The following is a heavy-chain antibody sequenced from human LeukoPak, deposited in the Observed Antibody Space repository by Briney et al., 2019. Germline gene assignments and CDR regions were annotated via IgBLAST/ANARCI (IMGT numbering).Heavy chain of an antibody. D-gene: IGHD2-2*01. CDR3: ARGGAQLPPNWFDP. J-gene: IGHJ5*02. V-gene: IGHV3-21*01. Sequence: PEGSLRLSCAASGFTFSSYSIHWVRQAPGKGLEWVSSISSYSDFIYYADSVKGRFTISRDNAKNSLYLQMNSLRAEDTAVYYCARGGAQLPPNWFDPWGQGTLVTVSS. CDR1: GFTFSSYS. CDR2: ISSYSDFI.